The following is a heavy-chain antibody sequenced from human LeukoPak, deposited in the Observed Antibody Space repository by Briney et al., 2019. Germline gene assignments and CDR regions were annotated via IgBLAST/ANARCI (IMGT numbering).Heavy chain of an antibody. CDR2: ISGDGGST. CDR1: GFTFDDYA. CDR3: AKVRGWPAPFDY. J-gene: IGHJ4*02. V-gene: IGHV3-43*02. Sequence: GGSLRLTCAASGFTFDDYAMHWVRQAPGKGLEWVSLISGDGGSTYYADSVKGRFTISRDNSKNSLYLQMNSLRTEDTALYHSAKVRGWPAPFDYWGQGTLVTVSS. D-gene: IGHD6-19*01.